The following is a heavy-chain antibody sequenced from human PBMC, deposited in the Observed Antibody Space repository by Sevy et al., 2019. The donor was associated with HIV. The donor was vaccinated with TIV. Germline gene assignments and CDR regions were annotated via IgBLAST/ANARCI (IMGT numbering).Heavy chain of an antibody. CDR3: PRAPPVRSGDDSLNWFDP. Sequence: SETLSLTCTVSGGSISTYYWSWIRQPPGKGLEYIGYIYYTGSTNYNPPLKSRVTISVDTSKNQFSLKLRAVTAVDTAVYYCPRAPPVRSGDDSLNWFDPWGQGTLVTVSS. V-gene: IGHV4-59*01. CDR1: GGSISTYY. J-gene: IGHJ5*02. D-gene: IGHD5-12*01. CDR2: IYYTGST.